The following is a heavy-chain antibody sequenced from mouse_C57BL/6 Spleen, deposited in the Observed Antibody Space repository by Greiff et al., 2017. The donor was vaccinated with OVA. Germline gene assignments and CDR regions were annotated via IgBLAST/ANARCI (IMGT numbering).Heavy chain of an antibody. CDR3: ARNDYYGSSPYAMDY. D-gene: IGHD1-1*01. CDR1: GFSLTSYG. Sequence: VKLVESGPGLVQPSQSLSITCTVSGFSLTSYGVHWVRQSPGKGLEWLGVIWSGGSTDYNAAFISRLSISKDNSKSQVFFKMNSLQADDTAIYYCARNDYYGSSPYAMDYWGQGTSVTVSS. V-gene: IGHV2-2*01. CDR2: IWSGGST. J-gene: IGHJ4*01.